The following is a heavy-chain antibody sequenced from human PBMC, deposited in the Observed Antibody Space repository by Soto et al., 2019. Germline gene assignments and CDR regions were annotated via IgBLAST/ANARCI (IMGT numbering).Heavy chain of an antibody. D-gene: IGHD2-15*01. Sequence: QVQLVQSGAGVKKPGASVKVSCKASGYTFTSYDINWVRQATGQGLEWMGWMNPNSGNTGYAQKFQGRVTMTRNTSISTAYMELSSLRSEDTAVYYCAVDLVVAATFDYWGQGTLVTVSS. J-gene: IGHJ4*02. CDR2: MNPNSGNT. CDR3: AVDLVVAATFDY. CDR1: GYTFTSYD. V-gene: IGHV1-8*01.